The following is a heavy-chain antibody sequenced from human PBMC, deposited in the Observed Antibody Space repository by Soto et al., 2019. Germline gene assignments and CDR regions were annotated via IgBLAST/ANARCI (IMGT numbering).Heavy chain of an antibody. Sequence: ASVKVSCKAFGYRFTSYGTGWARQAPGQGLEWMGWINAYNGNTNYAQNFQGRVTLTTDTSTSTAYMELRSLRSNDTAVYYCARAKDIVGVPAAMPGSLFSDVCGQGTTVTVSS. CDR2: INAYNGNT. D-gene: IGHD2-2*01. V-gene: IGHV1-18*01. J-gene: IGHJ6*02. CDR3: ARAKDIVGVPAAMPGSLFSDV. CDR1: GYRFTSYG.